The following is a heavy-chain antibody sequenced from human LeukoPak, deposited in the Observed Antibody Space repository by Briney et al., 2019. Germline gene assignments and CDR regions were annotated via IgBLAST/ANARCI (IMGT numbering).Heavy chain of an antibody. V-gene: IGHV5-51*01. J-gene: IGHJ4*02. CDR2: IYPGDSDT. CDR3: ARLLIPGIAAAGYYFDY. CDR1: GYSFTSYW. D-gene: IGHD6-13*01. Sequence: GESLKISCKGSGYSFTSYWIGWVRRMPGKGLEWMGIIYPGDSDTRYSPSFQGQVTISADKSISTAYLQWSSLKASDTAMYYCARLLIPGIAAAGYYFDYWGQGTLVTVSS.